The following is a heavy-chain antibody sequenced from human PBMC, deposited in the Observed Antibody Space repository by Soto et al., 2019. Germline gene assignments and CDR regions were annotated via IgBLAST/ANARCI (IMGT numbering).Heavy chain of an antibody. CDR1: GFTFSSYT. J-gene: IGHJ6*02. CDR3: ARISEPYYYGMDV. CDR2: ISSSSSIT. V-gene: IGHV3-48*02. Sequence: GGSLRLSCAASGFTFSSYTMNWVRQAPGKGLEWVSYISSSSSITYYADSVKGRFAISRDNAKNSLYLQMNSLRDEDTAVYYWARISEPYYYGMDVWGQGTTVTVSS.